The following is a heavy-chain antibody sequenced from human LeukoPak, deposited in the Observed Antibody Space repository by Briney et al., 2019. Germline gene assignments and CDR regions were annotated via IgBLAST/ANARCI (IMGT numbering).Heavy chain of an antibody. J-gene: IGHJ4*02. Sequence: GASVKVSCKASGYTFTSYGISWVRQAPGQGLEWMGWISAYNGNTNYAQKLQGRVTMTTDTSTSTAYMELRSLRSDDTAVYYCARDTYYDSSGYYVPYFDYWGQGTLVTVSS. D-gene: IGHD3-22*01. CDR3: ARDTYYDSSGYYVPYFDY. CDR1: GYTFTSYG. CDR2: ISAYNGNT. V-gene: IGHV1-18*01.